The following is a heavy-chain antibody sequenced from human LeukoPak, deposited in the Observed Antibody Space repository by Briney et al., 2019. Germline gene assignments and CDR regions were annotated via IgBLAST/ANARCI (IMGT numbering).Heavy chain of an antibody. D-gene: IGHD6-13*01. CDR3: AKLGSSSWDY. CDR1: GFIFNSYW. Sequence: GGSLRLSCAASGFIFNSYWMTWVRQAPGKGLEWVANIKQDGSEKYYVDSVQGRFTISRDNAKNSLYLQVNSLRDEDTAVYYCAKLGSSSWDYWGQGTLVTVSS. J-gene: IGHJ4*02. V-gene: IGHV3-7*01. CDR2: IKQDGSEK.